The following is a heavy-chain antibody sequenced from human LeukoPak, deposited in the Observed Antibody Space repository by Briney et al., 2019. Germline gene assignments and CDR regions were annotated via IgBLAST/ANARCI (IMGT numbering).Heavy chain of an antibody. CDR3: ARGYCSSTSCRLYYYYYMDV. CDR1: GGTFSSYA. J-gene: IGHJ6*03. CDR2: IIPIFGTA. V-gene: IGHV1-69*05. D-gene: IGHD2-2*01. Sequence: GSSVKVSCKASGGTFSSYAISWVRQAPGQGLEWMGGIIPIFGTANYAQKFQGRVTITTDESTSTAYMELSSLRSEDTAVYYCARGYCSSTSCRLYYYYYMDVLGKGTTVTVSS.